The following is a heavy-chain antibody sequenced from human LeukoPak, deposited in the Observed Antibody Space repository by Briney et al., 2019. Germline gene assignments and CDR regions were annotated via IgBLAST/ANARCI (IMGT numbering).Heavy chain of an antibody. CDR3: ARDGGASYAN. CDR2: INGDGSSR. Sequence: GGSLRLSCAASGFTFSTYWMHWVRQAPGKGLLWVSRINGDGSSRGYADSVKGRFTISRDNAENTLYLQLNSLSAEDTAVYYCARDGGASYANWGQGTLVTVSS. CDR1: GFTFSTYW. D-gene: IGHD1-26*01. J-gene: IGHJ4*02. V-gene: IGHV3-74*01.